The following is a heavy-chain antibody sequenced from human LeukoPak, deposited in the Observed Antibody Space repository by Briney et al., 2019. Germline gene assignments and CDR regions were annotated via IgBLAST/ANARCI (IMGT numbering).Heavy chain of an antibody. CDR3: AGRISDFSSDY. J-gene: IGHJ4*02. Sequence: PSETLSLTCAVYGGSFSGYYWSWIRQPPGKGLEWIGEINHSGSTNYNPSLKSRVTISVDTSKNQFSLKVSSVTAADTAVYYCAGRISDFSSDYWGQGTLVTVSS. V-gene: IGHV4-34*01. CDR2: INHSGST. D-gene: IGHD3-3*01. CDR1: GGSFSGYY.